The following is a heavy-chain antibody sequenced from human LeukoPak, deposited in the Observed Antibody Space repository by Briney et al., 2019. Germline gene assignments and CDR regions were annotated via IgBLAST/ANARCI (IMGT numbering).Heavy chain of an antibody. V-gene: IGHV1-69*04. Sequence: ASVKVSCKASGGTFSSYAISWVRQAPGQGLEWMGRIIPILGIANYAQKFQGRVTITAEKSTSTAYMELSSLRSEDTAVYYCARAPFYDFWSGYSGGYYFDYWGQGTLVTDSS. CDR3: ARAPFYDFWSGYSGGYYFDY. CDR2: IIPILGIA. D-gene: IGHD3-3*01. J-gene: IGHJ4*02. CDR1: GGTFSSYA.